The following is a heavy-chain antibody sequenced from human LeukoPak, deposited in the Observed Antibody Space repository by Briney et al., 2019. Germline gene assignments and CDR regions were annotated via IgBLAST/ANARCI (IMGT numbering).Heavy chain of an antibody. V-gene: IGHV4-30-2*01. CDR1: GGSIGSGSYS. D-gene: IGHD7-27*01. J-gene: IGHJ4*02. CDR2: IYPRGST. CDR3: ARFSPRAMGNYLDF. Sequence: PSETLSLTCAVSGGSIGSGSYSWSWIRQPPGKGLGWIGYIYPRGSTYYNPSLKSRVILSLDKSANQFSLNLSSVTAADTAVYYCARFSPRAMGNYLDFWGQGTLVTVSS.